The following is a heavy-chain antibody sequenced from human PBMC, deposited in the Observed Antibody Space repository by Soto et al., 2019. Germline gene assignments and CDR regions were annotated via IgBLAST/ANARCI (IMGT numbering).Heavy chain of an antibody. V-gene: IGHV3-21*01. J-gene: IGHJ6*02. CDR3: ARGLPYYYGMDV. CDR2: ISSSSSYI. CDR1: GFTFSSYS. Sequence: GGSLRLSCAASGFTFSSYSMNWVRQAPGKGLEWVSSISSSSSYIYYADSVKGRFTISRDNAKNSLYLQMNSLRAEDTAVYYCARGLPYYYGMDVWGQGTTVTVSS.